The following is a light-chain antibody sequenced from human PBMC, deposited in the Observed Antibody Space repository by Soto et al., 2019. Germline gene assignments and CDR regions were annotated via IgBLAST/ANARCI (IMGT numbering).Light chain of an antibody. CDR3: QQYSASPRT. Sequence: EIVLTQSPGTLSLSPGDSATLSCLASQTVTGNYLAWYHQKPGQAPRLLIHSASSRATGIPDRFSASGTGTDFTLTISRLEPEDFAVYYCQQYSASPRTFGQGTKVDI. CDR1: QTVTGNY. CDR2: SAS. V-gene: IGKV3-20*01. J-gene: IGKJ1*01.